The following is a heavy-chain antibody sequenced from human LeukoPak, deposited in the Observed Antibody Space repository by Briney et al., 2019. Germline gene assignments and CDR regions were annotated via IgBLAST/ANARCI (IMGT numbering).Heavy chain of an antibody. CDR1: GFIFSSYN. CDR3: AKKRDAFDI. V-gene: IGHV3-30*04. Sequence: GGSLRLSCAASGFIFSSYNMHWVRQAPGKGLEWVAVISYDGSNKYYADSVKGRFTISRDNSKNTLYLHMNSLRAEDTAMYYCAKKRDAFDIWGQGTVVAVSS. J-gene: IGHJ3*02. D-gene: IGHD5-24*01. CDR2: ISYDGSNK.